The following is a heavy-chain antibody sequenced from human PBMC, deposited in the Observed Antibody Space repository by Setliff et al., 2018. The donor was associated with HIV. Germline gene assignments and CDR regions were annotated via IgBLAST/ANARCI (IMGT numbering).Heavy chain of an antibody. CDR2: ISSSGSTK. CDR1: GFTFSDHY. CDR3: ARGWFGVFDY. Sequence: GGSLRLSCAGSGFTFSDHYMNWVRQAPGKGLEWVSFISSSGSTKYYADSVKGRFTISRDNAKNSLYLQMNSLRADDTAVYYCARGWFGVFDYWGQGTLVTVSS. D-gene: IGHD3-10*01. V-gene: IGHV3-11*01. J-gene: IGHJ4*02.